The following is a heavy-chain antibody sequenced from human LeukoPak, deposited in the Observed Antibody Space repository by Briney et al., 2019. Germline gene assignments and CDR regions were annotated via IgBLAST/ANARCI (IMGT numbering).Heavy chain of an antibody. V-gene: IGHV3-21*01. CDR1: GFSFSSYN. D-gene: IGHD1-26*01. CDR3: ARDPYSGTYGDTYYYYMDV. J-gene: IGHJ6*03. CDR2: ITSSSTYT. Sequence: GGSLRLSCAAPGFSFSSYNMNWVRQTPGKGLEWVSSITSSSTYTFYADSVKGRFTISRDNARNSLYLQMNSLRAEDTAVYYCARDPYSGTYGDTYYYYMDVWGKRTTVTISS.